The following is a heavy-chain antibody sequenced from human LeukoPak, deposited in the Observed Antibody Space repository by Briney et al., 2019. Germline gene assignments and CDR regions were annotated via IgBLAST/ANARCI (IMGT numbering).Heavy chain of an antibody. CDR2: ISASGGST. CDR3: AKVPPNDWAFDY. J-gene: IGHJ4*02. Sequence: PGGSLRLSCTASGFTFSSYAMSWVRQAPGQGLEWVSSISASGGSTYYADSVKGRFTISRDNSKNTLYLQVNSLRAEDTAVYYCAKVPPNDWAFDYWGQGTLVTVSS. CDR1: GFTFSSYA. V-gene: IGHV3-23*01. D-gene: IGHD1-1*01.